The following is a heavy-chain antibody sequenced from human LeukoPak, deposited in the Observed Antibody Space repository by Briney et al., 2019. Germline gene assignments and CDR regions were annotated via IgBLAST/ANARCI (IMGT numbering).Heavy chain of an antibody. J-gene: IGHJ4*02. CDR1: GGTFSSYA. D-gene: IGHD3-22*01. CDR3: ARSYDSSGFYPYYFDY. Sequence: VASVKVSCKASGGTFSSYAISWVRQAPGQGLEWMGGIIPMFGTANYAQKFQGRVTITADKSTSTAYMELNSLRAEDTAVYYCARSYDSSGFYPYYFDYWGQGTLVTVSS. CDR2: IIPMFGTA. V-gene: IGHV1-69*06.